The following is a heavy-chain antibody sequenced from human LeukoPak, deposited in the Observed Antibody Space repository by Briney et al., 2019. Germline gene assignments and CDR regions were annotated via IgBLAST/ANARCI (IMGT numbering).Heavy chain of an antibody. CDR1: GDSVSSAGYH. CDR2: SGSP. CDR3: TTYYVGEGGRGH. J-gene: IGHJ4*02. V-gene: IGHV4-61*08. Sequence: SETLSLTCSVSGDSVSSAGYHWSCIRQAPGKGLEWIGHSGSPSYNPSLKSRVMISIDTSKNQFSLKVSTVTAADTAVYYCTTYYVGEGGRGHWGPGTLVTVSS. D-gene: IGHD2-21*01.